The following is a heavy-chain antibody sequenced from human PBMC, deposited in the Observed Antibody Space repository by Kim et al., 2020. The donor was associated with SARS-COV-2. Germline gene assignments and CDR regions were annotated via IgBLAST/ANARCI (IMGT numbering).Heavy chain of an antibody. CDR3: ASPYMATLGFDY. V-gene: IGHV1-69*01. Sequence: NYAQKFQGRVTITADESTSTAYMELSSLRSEDTAVYYCASPYMATLGFDYWGQGTLVTVSS. D-gene: IGHD1-20*01. J-gene: IGHJ4*02.